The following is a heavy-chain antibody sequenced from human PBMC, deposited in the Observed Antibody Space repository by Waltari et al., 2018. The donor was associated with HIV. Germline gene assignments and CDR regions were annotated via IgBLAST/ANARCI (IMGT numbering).Heavy chain of an antibody. CDR2: IYSGGST. J-gene: IGHJ6*02. Sequence: EVQLVESGGGLVQPGGSLRPSCAASGFTVSSNSTRWVRQAPGKGLEWVSVIYSGGSTYYADSVKGRFTISRDNSKNTLYLQMNSLRAEDTAVYYCASIAYCGGDCYPRGMDVWGQGTTVTVSS. V-gene: IGHV3-66*01. D-gene: IGHD2-21*02. CDR3: ASIAYCGGDCYPRGMDV. CDR1: GFTVSSNS.